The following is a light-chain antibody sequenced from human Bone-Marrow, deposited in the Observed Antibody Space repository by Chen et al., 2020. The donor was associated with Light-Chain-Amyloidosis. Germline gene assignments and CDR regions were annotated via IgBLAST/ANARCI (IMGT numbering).Light chain of an antibody. CDR2: GSS. J-gene: IGKJ4*01. CDR1: QTISSNY. V-gene: IGKV3-20*01. Sequence: EIVLTQSPGTLSLSPGEGANLSCRASQTISSNYLTWYQQRFGQAPRLLIYGSSSRATGIPDRRTGSGSGTDFTLTINRLEPEDFAMYYCQQYGTSPLTFGGGTKVEIK. CDR3: QQYGTSPLT.